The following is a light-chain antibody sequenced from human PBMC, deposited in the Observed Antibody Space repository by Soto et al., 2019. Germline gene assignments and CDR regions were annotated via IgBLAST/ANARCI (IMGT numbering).Light chain of an antibody. V-gene: IGKV1-39*01. CDR1: QSIFNY. J-gene: IGKJ1*01. Sequence: DLQVTQSPSSLSASVGDRVTITCRASQSIFNYLNWYQQKPGKAPKLLIYAASSLQSGVPSRFSGGGAGTDFTLTISSLQPEDFATYYCQQSYSSPWTFGLGTKVDIK. CDR3: QQSYSSPWT. CDR2: AAS.